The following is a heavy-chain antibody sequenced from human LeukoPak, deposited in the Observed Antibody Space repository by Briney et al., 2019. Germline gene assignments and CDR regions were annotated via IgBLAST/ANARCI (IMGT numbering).Heavy chain of an antibody. Sequence: ASVKVSCKASGYTFTGYYMHWVRQAPGQGLEWMGWINPNSGGTNYAQKFQGWVTMTRDTSISTAYMELSRLRSDDTAVYYCARSGYFDWSNWFDPWGQGTLVTVSS. D-gene: IGHD3-9*01. J-gene: IGHJ5*02. CDR2: INPNSGGT. CDR3: ARSGYFDWSNWFDP. CDR1: GYTFTGYY. V-gene: IGHV1-2*04.